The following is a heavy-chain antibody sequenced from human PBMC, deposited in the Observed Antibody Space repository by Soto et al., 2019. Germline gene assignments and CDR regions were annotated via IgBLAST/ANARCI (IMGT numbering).Heavy chain of an antibody. CDR3: AIHSGIAVAGTGNWFDP. V-gene: IGHV5-10-1*01. CDR1: GYSFTSYW. Sequence: GESLKISCKGSGYSFTSYWISWVRQMPGKGLEWMGRIDPSDSYTNYSPSFQGHVTISADKSISTAYLQWSSLKASDTAIYYCAIHSGIAVAGTGNWFDPWGQGTLVTVSS. J-gene: IGHJ5*02. D-gene: IGHD6-19*01. CDR2: IDPSDSYT.